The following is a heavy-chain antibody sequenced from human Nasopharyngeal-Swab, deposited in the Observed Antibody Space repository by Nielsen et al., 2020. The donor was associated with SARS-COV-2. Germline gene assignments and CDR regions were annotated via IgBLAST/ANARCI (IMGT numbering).Heavy chain of an antibody. D-gene: IGHD4-17*01. CDR2: LSSSGNTL. V-gene: IGHV3-48*03. Sequence: GESLKISCAASGFTFSSYEMNWVRQAPGKGLEWVSYLSSSGNTLYYADSVKGRFTVARDNAKNSLFLHLGSLRAEDTAVYYCAREGYGDSSFYFDYWGQGTLVTVSS. CDR1: GFTFSSYE. CDR3: AREGYGDSSFYFDY. J-gene: IGHJ4*02.